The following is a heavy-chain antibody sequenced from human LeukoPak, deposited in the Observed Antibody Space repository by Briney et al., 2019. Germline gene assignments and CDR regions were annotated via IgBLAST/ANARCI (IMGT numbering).Heavy chain of an antibody. V-gene: IGHV1-18*01. D-gene: IGHD2-15*01. Sequence: ASVKVSCKASGYTFTNYGFTWVRQAPGQGLKWMGWISGDNGHTNYAQNFQGRVTMTTETSTSTAYMELRSLRSDDTAVYYCARAGYSSGGSWYPGAFDYWGQGTLVTVSS. CDR1: GYTFTNYG. CDR2: ISGDNGHT. CDR3: ARAGYSSGGSWYPGAFDY. J-gene: IGHJ4*02.